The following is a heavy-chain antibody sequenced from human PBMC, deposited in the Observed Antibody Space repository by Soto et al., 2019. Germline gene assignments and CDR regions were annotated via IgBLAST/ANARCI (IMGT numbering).Heavy chain of an antibody. CDR3: ARGGPTGSDAFDI. CDR2: INHSGST. CDR1: GGSFSGYY. V-gene: IGHV4-34*01. D-gene: IGHD4-4*01. Sequence: QVQLQQWGAGLLKPSETLSLTCAVYGGSFSGYYWSWIRQPPGKGLEWIGEINHSGSTNYNPSLKSLVTISVDPSKNQFSLKLSSVTAADTAVYYCARGGPTGSDAFDIWGQGTMVTVSS. J-gene: IGHJ3*02.